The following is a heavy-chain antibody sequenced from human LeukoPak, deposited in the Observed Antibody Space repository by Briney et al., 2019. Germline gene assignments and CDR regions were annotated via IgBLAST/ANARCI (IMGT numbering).Heavy chain of an antibody. CDR2: ISAYNGNT. J-gene: IGHJ3*02. Sequence: ASVKVSCKASGYTFTSYGISWVRQAPRQGLEWMGWISAYNGNTNYAQKLQGRVTMTTDTSTSTAYMELRSLRSDDTAVYYCATGIVGATDDAFEIWGQGTMVTVSS. CDR3: ATGIVGATDDAFEI. CDR1: GYTFTSYG. D-gene: IGHD1-26*01. V-gene: IGHV1-18*01.